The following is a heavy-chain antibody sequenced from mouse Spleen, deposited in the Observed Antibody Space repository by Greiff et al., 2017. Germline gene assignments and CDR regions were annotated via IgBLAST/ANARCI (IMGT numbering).Heavy chain of an antibody. Sequence: EVQLVESGGGLVKPGGSLKLSCAASGFTFSDYGMHWVRQAPEKGLEWVAYISSGSSTIYYADTVKGRFTISRDNAKNTLFLQMTSLRSEDTAMYYCARGGYSNRNAMDYWGQGTSVTVSS. J-gene: IGHJ4*01. CDR3: ARGGYSNRNAMDY. CDR1: GFTFSDYG. V-gene: IGHV5-17*01. CDR2: ISSGSSTI. D-gene: IGHD2-5*01.